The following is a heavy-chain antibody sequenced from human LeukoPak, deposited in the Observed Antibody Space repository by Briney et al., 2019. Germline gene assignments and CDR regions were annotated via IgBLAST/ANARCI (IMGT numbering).Heavy chain of an antibody. CDR1: GGSTSSSNFY. J-gene: IGHJ4*02. Sequence: PSETLSLTCTVSGGSTSSSNFYWAWIRQPPGKGLEWIGSSYSSGDTYSNPSLNSRVTISVDMSKNQFSLNLSSVTAADTAVYYCARLVSYDSSGDRYFFDYWGQGTLVTVSS. CDR3: ARLVSYDSSGDRYFFDY. CDR2: SYSSGDT. V-gene: IGHV4-39*01. D-gene: IGHD3-22*01.